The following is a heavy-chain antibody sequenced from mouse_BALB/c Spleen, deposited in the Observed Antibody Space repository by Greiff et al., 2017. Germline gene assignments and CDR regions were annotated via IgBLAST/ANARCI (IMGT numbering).Heavy chain of an antibody. CDR3: ARGGMITTLMDY. J-gene: IGHJ4*01. CDR2: ISSGSSTI. D-gene: IGHD2-4*01. Sequence: DVQLVESGGGLVQPGGSRKLACAASGFTFSSFGLHCVRQAPETGLEWVAYISSGSSTIYYADTVKGRFTISRDNPKNTLFLQMTSLRSEDTAMYYCARGGMITTLMDYGGQGTSVTVSS. CDR1: GFTFSSFG. V-gene: IGHV5-17*02.